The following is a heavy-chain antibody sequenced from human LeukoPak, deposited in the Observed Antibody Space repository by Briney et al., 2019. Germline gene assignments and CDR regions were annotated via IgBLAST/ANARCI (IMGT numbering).Heavy chain of an antibody. D-gene: IGHD6-6*01. Sequence: PSETLSLTCTVSGGSISRYYWSWIRQPAGKGLEWIGRIYTIGSTNYNPSLKSRVTISVDTSKSQFSLQMRRATVADTAVYYCARDRGSSATDYWGQGTLVTVSS. V-gene: IGHV4-4*07. CDR3: ARDRGSSATDY. J-gene: IGHJ4*02. CDR1: GGSISRYY. CDR2: IYTIGST.